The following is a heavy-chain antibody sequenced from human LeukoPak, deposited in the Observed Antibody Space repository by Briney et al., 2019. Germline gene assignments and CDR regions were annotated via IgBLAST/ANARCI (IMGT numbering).Heavy chain of an antibody. CDR2: IYYSGNT. Sequence: SETLSLTCTVSGVPISSYYWSWIRQPPGKGLEYIGYIYYSGNTNYNPSLKSRVTISVDTSKNQFSLKLSSVTAADTAVYYCARGTSPLDYWGQGTLVTVSS. V-gene: IGHV4-59*01. CDR1: GVPISSYY. CDR3: ARGTSPLDY. J-gene: IGHJ4*02.